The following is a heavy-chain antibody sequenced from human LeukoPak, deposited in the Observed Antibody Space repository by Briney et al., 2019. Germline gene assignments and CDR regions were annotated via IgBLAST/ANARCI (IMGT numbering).Heavy chain of an antibody. V-gene: IGHV3-30*03. Sequence: GGSLRLSCAASGFTFSSYGMHWVRQAPGRGLEWVAVISYDGSNKYYADSVKGRFTISRDNSKNTLYLQMNSLRAEDTAVYYCARDSFLYYGSGSYAPMYFDYWGQGTLVTVSS. CDR1: GFTFSSYG. CDR3: ARDSFLYYGSGSYAPMYFDY. CDR2: ISYDGSNK. D-gene: IGHD3-10*01. J-gene: IGHJ4*02.